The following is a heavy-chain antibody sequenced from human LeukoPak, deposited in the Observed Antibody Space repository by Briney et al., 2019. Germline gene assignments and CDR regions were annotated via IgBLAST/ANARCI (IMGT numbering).Heavy chain of an antibody. J-gene: IGHJ3*02. D-gene: IGHD1-14*01. CDR3: ALRRVGDTFDI. V-gene: IGHV3-15*01. CDR2: IRSKTDGGTT. Sequence: GGSLRLSCAASGFTFSNYAMSWVRQAPGKGLEWVGRIRSKTDGGTTDYAAPVKGRFTISRDDSKNTLNLQMNSLKIEDTAVYYCALRRVGDTFDIWGQGTMVTVSS. CDR1: GFTFSNYA.